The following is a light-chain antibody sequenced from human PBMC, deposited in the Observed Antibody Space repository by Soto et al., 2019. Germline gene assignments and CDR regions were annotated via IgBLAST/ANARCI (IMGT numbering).Light chain of an antibody. CDR1: KLGDKY. CDR2: QDS. J-gene: IGLJ1*01. CDR3: FSFTTTSTHV. Sequence: SYELTQPPSVSVSPGQTASITCSGDKLGDKYACWYQQKPGQSPVLVIYQDSKRPSGIPERFSGSNSGNTATLTISGTQAMDEADYFCFSFTTTSTHVFGTGTKLTVL. V-gene: IGLV3-1*01.